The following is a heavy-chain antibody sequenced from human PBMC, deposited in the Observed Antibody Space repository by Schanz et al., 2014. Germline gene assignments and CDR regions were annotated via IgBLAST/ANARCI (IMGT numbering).Heavy chain of an antibody. D-gene: IGHD2-21*02. V-gene: IGHV3-30*18. CDR1: GFNFSDYG. CDR3: AKDLEPQCGGDCPLT. Sequence: QVQLVESGGGVVQPGRSLRLSCGASGFNFSDYGTHWVRQAPGKGLEWVAFISYDGSFEDYLDSVKGRFTISRDNSKNTLYLQMSSLRGEDTAVYYCAKDLEPQCGGDCPLTWGQGTLVTVSS. CDR2: ISYDGSFE. J-gene: IGHJ4*02.